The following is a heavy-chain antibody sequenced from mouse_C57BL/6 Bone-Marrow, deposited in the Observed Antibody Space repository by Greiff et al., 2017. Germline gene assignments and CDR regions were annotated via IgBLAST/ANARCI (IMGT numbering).Heavy chain of an antibody. CDR3: ASAGYYGSLVLFDY. Sequence: EVKLVESGPGLAKPSQSLSLTCSVTGYSITSGYYWNWIRQFPGNKLEWMGYISYDGSNNYNPSLKNRITFTRDTSKNQFFLQLNSVTPENTATYYCASAGYYGSLVLFDYWGQGTTLTVSS. V-gene: IGHV3-6*01. J-gene: IGHJ2*01. CDR2: ISYDGSN. D-gene: IGHD1-1*01. CDR1: GYSITSGYY.